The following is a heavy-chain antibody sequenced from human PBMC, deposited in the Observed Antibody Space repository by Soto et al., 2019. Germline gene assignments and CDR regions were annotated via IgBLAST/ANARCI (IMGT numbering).Heavy chain of an antibody. Sequence: PSQTLSLTCAISGDSVSSNSAAWNWIRQSPSRGLEWLGRTYYRSKWHNDYAVSVKSRITINPDTSKNQFSLQLNSVTPEGTAVYYCARDKVNLNFYYYYVMDVWGQGTTVTVSS. D-gene: IGHD1-7*01. CDR2: TYYRSKWHN. V-gene: IGHV6-1*01. CDR1: GDSVSSNSAA. CDR3: ARDKVNLNFYYYYVMDV. J-gene: IGHJ6*02.